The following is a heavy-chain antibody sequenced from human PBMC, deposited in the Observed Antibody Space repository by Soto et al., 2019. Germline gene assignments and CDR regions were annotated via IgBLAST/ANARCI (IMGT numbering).Heavy chain of an antibody. D-gene: IGHD5-12*01. CDR3: AREGGYSGYDRTISDYGMDV. CDR1: GGTFSSYA. Sequence: QVQLVQSGAEVKKPGSSVKVSCKASGGTFSSYAISRVRQARGQGLEWMGGTLPMFGTANYAQKFQGRGTITAAEATRTAYMELSSLGSEERAVYSCAREGGYSGYDRTISDYGMDVRDQVPTVTVSS. V-gene: IGHV1-69*12. J-gene: IGHJ6*02. CDR2: TLPMFGTA.